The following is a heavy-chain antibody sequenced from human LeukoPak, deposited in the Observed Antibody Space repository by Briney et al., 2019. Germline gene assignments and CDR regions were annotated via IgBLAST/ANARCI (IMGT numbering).Heavy chain of an antibody. CDR3: ATTTIRLGY. D-gene: IGHD1-26*01. CDR2: ISTSGST. Sequence: PSQTLSLTCAVSGDSISSGTYYWSWVRQPAGKGLEWIGRISTSGSTIYNPSLKSRVTISVDTSKNQFSLKLSSVTAADTAVYYCATTTIRLGYWGQGTLVTVSS. CDR1: GDSISSGTYY. V-gene: IGHV4-61*02. J-gene: IGHJ4*02.